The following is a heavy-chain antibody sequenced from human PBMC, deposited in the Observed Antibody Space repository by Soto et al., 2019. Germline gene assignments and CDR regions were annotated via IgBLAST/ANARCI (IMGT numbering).Heavy chain of an antibody. CDR1: GFSFNTCG. Sequence: QEQLVESGGGVVQPGRSLRLSCAASGFSFNTCGMNWVRQAPGRGLEWVALIWYHGAYEYYADSVKGRFTISRDNSRNTLYLQMNSLKAEDTAVYYCARTRRGETAIITDGLDLWGQGTQVTVSS. D-gene: IGHD5-18*01. V-gene: IGHV3-33*01. J-gene: IGHJ5*02. CDR3: ARTRRGETAIITDGLDL. CDR2: IWYHGAYE.